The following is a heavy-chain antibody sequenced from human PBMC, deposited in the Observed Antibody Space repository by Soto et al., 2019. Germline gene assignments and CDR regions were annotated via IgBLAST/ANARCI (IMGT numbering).Heavy chain of an antibody. V-gene: IGHV3-23*01. D-gene: IGHD3-16*01. CDR1: GFTFSNYG. CDR2: SDPTGANT. J-gene: IGHJ4*02. CDR3: VSWVSAHFAY. Sequence: GGSLRLSCAASGFTFSNYGMSCVRQAAGTGLEGVSTSDPTGANTHYADSVNGRFAISRDHSRNPRDRQMNSLRAADTALYYCVSWVSAHFAYWGQGTPVTVSS.